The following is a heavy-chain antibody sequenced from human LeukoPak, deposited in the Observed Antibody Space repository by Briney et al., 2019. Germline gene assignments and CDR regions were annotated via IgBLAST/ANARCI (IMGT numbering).Heavy chain of an antibody. J-gene: IGHJ4*02. Sequence: GRSLRLSCAASGLIFSNYGMHWVRQAPGKGLEWVAAISYDGSNKDYGDSVKGRFTISRGNSKNTLYLQINSLRDEDTAMCYCARDQRFQLLYLFDYWGLGTLVTVSS. CDR3: ARDQRFQLLYLFDY. CDR2: ISYDGSNK. CDR1: GLIFSNYG. D-gene: IGHD2-2*02. V-gene: IGHV3-30*03.